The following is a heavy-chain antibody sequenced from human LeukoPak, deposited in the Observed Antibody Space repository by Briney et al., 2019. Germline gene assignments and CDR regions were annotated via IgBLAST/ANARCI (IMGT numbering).Heavy chain of an antibody. V-gene: IGHV1-46*01. J-gene: IGHJ4*02. CDR1: GYTFSSYY. CDR3: AKDSSGYPYYFDY. D-gene: IGHD3-22*01. Sequence: ASVKVSCKASGYTFSSYYMHWVRQAPGQGLEWMGVINPSGGTTSYAQKFQGRVTMTRDTSTSTVYMELSSLRSEDTAVYYCAKDSSGYPYYFDYWGQGTLVTVSS. CDR2: INPSGGTT.